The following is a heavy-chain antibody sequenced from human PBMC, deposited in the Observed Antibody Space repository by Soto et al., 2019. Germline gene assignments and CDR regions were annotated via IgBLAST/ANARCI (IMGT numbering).Heavy chain of an antibody. Sequence: QVQLVQSGAEVKKPGSSVKVSCKASGGTFSSYAISWVRQAPGQGLEWMGGIIPIFGTANYAQKFQGRVTITADKSTSTAYMELSSLRSEDTAVYYCARALTDAEGFGYYYGMDVWGQGTTVTVSS. D-gene: IGHD3-10*01. J-gene: IGHJ6*02. V-gene: IGHV1-69*06. CDR2: IIPIFGTA. CDR1: GGTFSSYA. CDR3: ARALTDAEGFGYYYGMDV.